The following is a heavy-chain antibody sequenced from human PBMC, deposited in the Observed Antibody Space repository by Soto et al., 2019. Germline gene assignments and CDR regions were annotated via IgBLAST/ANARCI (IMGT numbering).Heavy chain of an antibody. CDR1: GFTFSSYA. CDR3: AREVAENWFDP. Sequence: QVQLVESGGGVVQPGRSLRLSCAASGFTFSSYAMHWVRQAPGKGLEWVAVISYDGSNKYYADSVKGRFTISRDNSNNTLYLQMNSLRAEDTAVYYCAREVAENWFDPWGQGTLVTVSS. CDR2: ISYDGSNK. J-gene: IGHJ5*02. V-gene: IGHV3-30-3*01. D-gene: IGHD2-15*01.